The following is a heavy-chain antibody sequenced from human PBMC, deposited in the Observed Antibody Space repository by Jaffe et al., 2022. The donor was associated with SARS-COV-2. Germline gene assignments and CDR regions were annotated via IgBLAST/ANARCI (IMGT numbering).Heavy chain of an antibody. CDR3: ARVSYGDYYYYYGMDV. D-gene: IGHD4-17*01. CDR1: GGSISSGDYY. Sequence: QVQLQESGPGLVKPSQTLSLTCTVSGGSISSGDYYWSWIRQPPGKGLEWIGYIYYSGSTYYNPSLKSRVTISVDTSKNQFSLKLSSVTAADTAVYYCARVSYGDYYYYYGMDVWGQGTTVTVSS. J-gene: IGHJ6*02. V-gene: IGHV4-30-4*01. CDR2: IYYSGST.